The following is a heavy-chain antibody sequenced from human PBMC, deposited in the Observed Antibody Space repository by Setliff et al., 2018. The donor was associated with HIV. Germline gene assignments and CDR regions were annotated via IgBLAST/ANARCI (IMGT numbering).Heavy chain of an antibody. J-gene: IGHJ4*02. Sequence: SETLSLTCTVSGGSVSSGGYYWSWIRQHPGRGLEWIGHIYYSGSTYDNPSLKSRFSISIDTSKNRFSLEVASVTAADTAVYYCAREYDSSGYGANFDYWGQGTLVTVSS. CDR2: IYYSGST. CDR1: GGSVSSGGYY. V-gene: IGHV4-31*03. CDR3: AREYDSSGYGANFDY. D-gene: IGHD3-22*01.